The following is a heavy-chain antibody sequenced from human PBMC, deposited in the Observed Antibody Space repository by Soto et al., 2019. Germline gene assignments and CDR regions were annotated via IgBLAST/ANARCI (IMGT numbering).Heavy chain of an antibody. J-gene: IGHJ6*03. CDR2: INPDNGDT. CDR1: GYTFSNFG. CDR3: ARGVRVYAYRDYYRDA. Sequence: QVPLVQSGAEVKKPGASLKVSCKASGYTFSNFGVSWVRQAPGQGLEWIGWINPDNGDTNYGQKFQGRATMTTDTFTNTADNEVRGLRSDDTAVYYCARGVRVYAYRDYYRDAWGEGTTVTVS. V-gene: IGHV1-18*01. D-gene: IGHD6-6*01.